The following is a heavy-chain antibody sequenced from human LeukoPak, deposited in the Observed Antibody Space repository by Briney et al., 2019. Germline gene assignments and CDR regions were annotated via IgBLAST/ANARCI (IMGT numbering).Heavy chain of an antibody. CDR2: ISGSGSST. D-gene: IGHD3-10*01. V-gene: IGHV3-23*01. Sequence: PGGSLRLSCAASGFTFSTYAMSWVRQAPGKGLEWVSSISGSGSSTYYADSVKDRFTISRDGSKNTIYLQMNSLRAEDTAVFYCAKSGGGTTKNKYYFDYWGQGTLVTVSS. CDR1: GFTFSTYA. J-gene: IGHJ4*02. CDR3: AKSGGGTTKNKYYFDY.